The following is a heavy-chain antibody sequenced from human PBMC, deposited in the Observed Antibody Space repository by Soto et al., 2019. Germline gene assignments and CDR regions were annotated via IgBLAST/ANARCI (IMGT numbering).Heavy chain of an antibody. J-gene: IGHJ4*02. V-gene: IGHV3-7*01. CDR3: ATSRTFDY. CDR2: IKQDGSEK. CDR1: GFTFSSYW. Sequence: VGSLRLSCVVSGFTFSSYWMNWVRQAPGKGLEWVANIKQDGSEKYYVDSAKGRFTISRDNAKNSLYLQMNSLSAEDTAIYYCATSRTFDYWGQGTLVTVSS. D-gene: IGHD6-13*01.